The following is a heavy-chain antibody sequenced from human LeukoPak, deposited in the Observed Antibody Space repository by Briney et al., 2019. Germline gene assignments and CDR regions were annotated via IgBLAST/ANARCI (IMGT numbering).Heavy chain of an antibody. CDR3: TIVRSTVAGVRHCCYIDV. J-gene: IGHJ6*03. CDR2: INHNGST. CDR1: GGSFSGYY. Sequence: AGTLSLTCAVYGGSFSGYYWSWIRQPPGKGLEWIAEINHNGSTNYSTTLKSRFTISLDTSKNQFSLRLSSVTAASTAVYYCTIVRSTVAGVRHCCYIDVWGKGTTVTVSS. V-gene: IGHV4-34*01. D-gene: IGHD6-19*01.